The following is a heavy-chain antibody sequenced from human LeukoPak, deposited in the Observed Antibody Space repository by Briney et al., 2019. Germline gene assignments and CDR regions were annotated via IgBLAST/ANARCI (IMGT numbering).Heavy chain of an antibody. CDR3: ARAVTLFGYCSSTSCRPYYFDY. Sequence: DPGGSLRLSCAASGFTFDDYAMHWVRQAPGKGLEWVSGISWNSGSIGYADSVKGRFTISRDNAKNTLYLQMGSLRAEDMAVYYCARAVTLFGYCSSTSCRPYYFDYWGQGTLVTVSS. D-gene: IGHD2-2*03. CDR1: GFTFDDYA. CDR2: ISWNSGSI. J-gene: IGHJ4*02. V-gene: IGHV3-9*03.